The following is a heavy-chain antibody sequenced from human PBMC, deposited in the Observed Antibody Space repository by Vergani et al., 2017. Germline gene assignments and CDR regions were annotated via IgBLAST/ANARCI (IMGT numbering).Heavy chain of an antibody. CDR1: GFTFSSYS. V-gene: IGHV3-21*01. D-gene: IGHD3-3*01. Sequence: EVQLVESGGGLVKPGGSLRLSCAASGFTFSSYSMNWVRQAPGKGLEWVSSISSSSSYIYYADSVKGRFTISRDNAKNSLYLQMNSLRAEDTAVYYCARVTLPFLEWPPFDAFDIWGQGTMVTVSS. J-gene: IGHJ3*02. CDR2: ISSSSSYI. CDR3: ARVTLPFLEWPPFDAFDI.